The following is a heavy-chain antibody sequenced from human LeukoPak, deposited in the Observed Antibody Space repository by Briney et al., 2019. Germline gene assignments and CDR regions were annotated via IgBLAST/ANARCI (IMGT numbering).Heavy chain of an antibody. V-gene: IGHV3-64*04. CDR1: GFTFSSSA. Sequence: GGSLRLSCSASGFTFSSSAMYWVRQAPGKGLEYVSAFSSDGSSTFYADSVKGRFTISRDNSKNTLYLQMTSLRADDTAVYYCARDRVLHYFDYWGQGALVTVSS. D-gene: IGHD3-16*01. CDR2: FSSDGSST. CDR3: ARDRVLHYFDY. J-gene: IGHJ4*02.